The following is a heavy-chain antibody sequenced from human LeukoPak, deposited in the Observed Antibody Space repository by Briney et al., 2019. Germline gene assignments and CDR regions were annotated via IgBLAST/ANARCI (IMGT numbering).Heavy chain of an antibody. V-gene: IGHV3-30*18. CDR1: GFTFSSYG. D-gene: IGHD5-12*01. Sequence: GGSLRLSCAASGFTFSSYGMHWVRQAPLKGLECVAVISYDGSNKYYADSVKGRFTISRDNSKNTLYLQMNSLRAEDTAVYYCAKGTSSWWLHTLPNDYWGQGTLVTVSS. CDR3: AKGTSSWWLHTLPNDY. J-gene: IGHJ4*02. CDR2: ISYDGSNK.